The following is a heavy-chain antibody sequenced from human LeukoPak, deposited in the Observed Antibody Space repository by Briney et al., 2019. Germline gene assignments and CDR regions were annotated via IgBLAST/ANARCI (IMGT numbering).Heavy chain of an antibody. CDR1: GFTFSDYY. CDR3: ARVRYDSSVNEDY. V-gene: IGHV3-11*01. J-gene: IGHJ4*02. Sequence: GGSLRLSCAASGFTFSDYYMSWIRQAPGKGLEWVSYISSSGSTIYYADSVKGRFTISRDNAKNSLYLQMNSLRAEDTAVYYCARVRYDSSVNEDYWGQGTLVTVSS. D-gene: IGHD3-22*01. CDR2: ISSSGSTI.